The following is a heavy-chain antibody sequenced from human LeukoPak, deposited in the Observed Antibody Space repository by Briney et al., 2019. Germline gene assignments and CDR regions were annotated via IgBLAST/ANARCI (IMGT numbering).Heavy chain of an antibody. V-gene: IGHV3-23*01. CDR2: ISGSGGST. CDR1: GFTFSSYG. CDR3: ARARRSGGITLIRGVKDRGWFDS. J-gene: IGHJ5*01. Sequence: GGSLRLSCAASGFTFSSYGMSWVRQAPGKGLEWVSAISGSGGSTFYADSVKGRFTISRDNSKNTLYLQMNSLRAEDTAVHYCARARRSGGITLIRGVKDRGWFDSWGQGTLVTVSS. D-gene: IGHD3-10*01.